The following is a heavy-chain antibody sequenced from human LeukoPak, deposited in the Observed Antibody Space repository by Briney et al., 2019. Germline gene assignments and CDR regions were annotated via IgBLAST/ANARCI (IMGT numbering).Heavy chain of an antibody. CDR3: ARANSMGYSYNMDV. J-gene: IGHJ6*03. CDR1: GFTFDNFA. V-gene: IGHV3-20*04. CDR2: INWNGGST. D-gene: IGHD3-3*02. Sequence: GGSLRLSCAPSGFTFDNFAMTWVRQAPGKGLEWVSGINWNGGSTGHADSVKGRFTISRDNAKKSLYLQMNSLRAEDTALYYCARANSMGYSYNMDVWGKGTTVTVSS.